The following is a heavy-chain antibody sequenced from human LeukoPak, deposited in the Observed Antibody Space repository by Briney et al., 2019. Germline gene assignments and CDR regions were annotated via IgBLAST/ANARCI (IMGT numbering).Heavy chain of an antibody. CDR2: IYHSGST. D-gene: IGHD3-22*01. V-gene: IGHV4-38-2*02. J-gene: IGHJ4*02. Sequence: SETLSLTCTVSGYSISSAYFWGWIRQPPGKRLEWIGSIYHSGSTYYNPSLKSRVTISMDTSKNQFSLRLSSVTAADTAVYYCAGKYYYDSGGYYYVDYWGQGSLVTVSS. CDR3: AGKYYYDSGGYYYVDY. CDR1: GYSISSAYF.